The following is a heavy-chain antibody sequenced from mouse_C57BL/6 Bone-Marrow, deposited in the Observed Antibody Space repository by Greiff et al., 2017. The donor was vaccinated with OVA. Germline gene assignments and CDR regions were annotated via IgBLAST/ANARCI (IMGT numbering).Heavy chain of an antibody. J-gene: IGHJ2*01. D-gene: IGHD2-3*01. V-gene: IGHV1-18*01. Sequence: VPLQQSGPELVKPGASVKIPCKASGYTFTDYNMDWVKQSHGKSLEWIGDINPNNGGTIYNQKFKGKAPLTADQSSSTAYMELRNLTSTDTAVYYCARARWLLYFDYWGQGTTLTVSS. CDR3: ARARWLLYFDY. CDR2: INPNNGGT. CDR1: GYTFTDYN.